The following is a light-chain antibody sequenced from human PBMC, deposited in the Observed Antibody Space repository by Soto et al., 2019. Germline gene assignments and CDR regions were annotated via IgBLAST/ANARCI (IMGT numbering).Light chain of an antibody. Sequence: EIVLTQSPGTLSLSPGERATLSCRASQRVSSSYLAWYQQKPGQAPRLLMYGASSRATGTPDRFSGSGSGTDFPLTISRLEPEYFAFYYCQQYDNWRTFDPGPKVHIK. J-gene: IGKJ3*01. CDR2: GAS. V-gene: IGKV3-20*01. CDR1: QRVSSSY. CDR3: QQYDNWRT.